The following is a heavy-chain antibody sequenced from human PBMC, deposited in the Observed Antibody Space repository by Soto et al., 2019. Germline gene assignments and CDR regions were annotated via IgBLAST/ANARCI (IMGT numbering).Heavy chain of an antibody. V-gene: IGHV3-53*01. Sequence: GGSLRLSSTASGLTVSSSYMSWVRQAPGKGLQWVSVIYSAGSTYYANSVKGRFTISRDISTNMVYLQMSSLTDEDTAVYYCARDLPEYSRSSAAFDIWGQGTMVTVSS. CDR2: IYSAGST. J-gene: IGHJ3*02. CDR3: ARDLPEYSRSSAAFDI. D-gene: IGHD6-6*01. CDR1: GLTVSSSY.